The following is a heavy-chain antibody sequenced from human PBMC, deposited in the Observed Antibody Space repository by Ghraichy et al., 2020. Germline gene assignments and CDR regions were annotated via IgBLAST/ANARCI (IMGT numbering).Heavy chain of an antibody. CDR1: GGSISTYY. J-gene: IGHJ4*02. D-gene: IGHD1-20*01. Sequence: SETLSLTCTVSGGSISTYYWSWIRQPPGKGLEWIGYIHYTGSTIYNPSLKSRATMSVDMSQNHFSLRLSSVTAADTAVYYCARERITGYWSRGLDYWGQGTLVTVSS. CDR2: IHYTGST. CDR3: ARERITGYWSRGLDY. V-gene: IGHV4-59*01.